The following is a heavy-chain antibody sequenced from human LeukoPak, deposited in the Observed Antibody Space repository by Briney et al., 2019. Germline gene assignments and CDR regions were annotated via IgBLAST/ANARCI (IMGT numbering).Heavy chain of an antibody. J-gene: IGHJ6*02. V-gene: IGHV3-23*01. CDR2: ISGSGGST. Sequence: GGSLRLSCAASGFTFSSYAMSWVRQAPGKGLEWVSAISGSGGSTYYADSVKGRFTISRDNSKNTLYLQMNSLRAEDTAVYYCARDPVVVPAAIYYYGMDVWGQGTTVTVSS. CDR3: ARDPVVVPAAIYYYGMDV. CDR1: GFTFSSYA. D-gene: IGHD2-2*01.